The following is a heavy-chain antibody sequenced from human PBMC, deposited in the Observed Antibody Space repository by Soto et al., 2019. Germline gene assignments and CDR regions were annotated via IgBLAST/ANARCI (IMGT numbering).Heavy chain of an antibody. CDR1: GGSMSSYY. V-gene: IGHV4-4*07. D-gene: IGHD3-10*01. CDR2: IYTSGST. Sequence: PSESLSLTCTVSGGSMSSYYWSWIRQPAGKGLEWIGHIYTSGSTNYNPSLKSPVTMSVDTSKNQFPLKLSSVTAADTAVYYCGRHIIDVGGFDPWGQGTTVTLFS. J-gene: IGHJ5*02. CDR3: GRHIIDVGGFDP.